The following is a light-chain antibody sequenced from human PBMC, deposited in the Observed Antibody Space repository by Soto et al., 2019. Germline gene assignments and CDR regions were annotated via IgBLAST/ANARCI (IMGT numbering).Light chain of an antibody. CDR3: QQSFTTPWT. CDR1: PSVTNY. Sequence: IVLTQSPATLSLSPGERATLSCRASPSVTNYLAWYQQRPGQAPRLLIYGAFNRATGIPARFSGSGSGTEFTLTIHSLQPEDFATYYCQQSFTTPWTFGQGTKVDIK. J-gene: IGKJ1*01. CDR2: GAF. V-gene: IGKV3-11*01.